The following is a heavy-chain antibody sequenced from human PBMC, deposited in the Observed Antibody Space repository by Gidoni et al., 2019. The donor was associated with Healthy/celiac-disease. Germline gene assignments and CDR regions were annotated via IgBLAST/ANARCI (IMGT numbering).Heavy chain of an antibody. D-gene: IGHD1-26*01. CDR1: GFTFSSYE. CDR2: ISSSGSTI. CDR3: ARGQSGYYGMDV. J-gene: IGHJ6*02. Sequence: EVQLVESGGGLVQPGGSLRLSCAASGFTFSSYEMNWVRQAPGKGLEWVSYISSSGSTIYYADSVKGRFTISRDNAKNSLYLQMNSLRAEDTAVYYCARGQSGYYGMDVWGQGTTVTVSS. V-gene: IGHV3-48*03.